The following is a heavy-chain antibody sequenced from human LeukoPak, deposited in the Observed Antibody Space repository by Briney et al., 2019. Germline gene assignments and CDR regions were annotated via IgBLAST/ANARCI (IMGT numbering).Heavy chain of an antibody. CDR2: INSDGSST. CDR1: GFTFSSYW. V-gene: IGHV3-74*01. CDR3: ARGGRGVATSADY. D-gene: IGHD3-16*01. J-gene: IGHJ4*02. Sequence: GGSLRLSCAASGFTFSSYWMHWVRQAPGKGLVWVSRINSDGSSTSYADSVKGQFTISRDNAKNTLYLQMNSLRAEDTAVHYCARGGRGVATSADYWGQGTLVTVSS.